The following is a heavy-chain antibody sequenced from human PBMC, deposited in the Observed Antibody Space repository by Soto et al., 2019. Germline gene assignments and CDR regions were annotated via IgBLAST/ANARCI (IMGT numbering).Heavy chain of an antibody. CDR1: GYTFTSYG. D-gene: IGHD3-3*01. CDR2: INAHNGNT. CDR3: ARDLFVGFDY. J-gene: IGHJ4*02. V-gene: IGHV1-18*01. Sequence: EASVKVSCKASGYTFTSYGISWVRQAPGQGLEWMGWINAHNGNTKYAQKLQGRVTMTTDTSTSTAYMELRSLRCDDTAVYYCARDLFVGFDYWGQGTLVTVPQ.